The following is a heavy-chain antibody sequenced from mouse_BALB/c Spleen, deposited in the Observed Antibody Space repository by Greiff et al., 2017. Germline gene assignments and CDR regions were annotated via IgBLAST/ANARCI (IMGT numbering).Heavy chain of an antibody. J-gene: IGHJ4*01. Sequence: VQLKQSGGDLVKPGGSLKLSCAASGFTFSSYGMSWVRQTPDKRLEWVATISSGGSYTYYPDSVKGRFTISRDNAKNTLYLQMSSLKSEDTAMYYFEREGNCNYGYAMDYWGQGTSVTVSS. D-gene: IGHD2-1*01. CDR2: ISSGGSYT. V-gene: IGHV5-6*01. CDR1: GFTFSSYG. CDR3: EREGNCNYGYAMDY.